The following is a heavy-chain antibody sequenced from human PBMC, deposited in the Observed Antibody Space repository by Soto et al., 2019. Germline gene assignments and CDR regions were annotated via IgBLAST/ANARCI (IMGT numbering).Heavy chain of an antibody. CDR3: ARPGPTATTYPGAYYYSGMDV. J-gene: IGHJ6*02. CDR2: VYPGESDT. CDR1: GYSFTSYW. D-gene: IGHD4-17*01. Sequence: GESLKISCKGSGYSFTSYWIGWVRQMPGKGLEWVGIVYPGESDTRYSPSFQVQVTISADTSISTAYLQWSSLKASDTPMYYCARPGPTATTYPGAYYYSGMDVWGEATKVTLT. V-gene: IGHV5-51*01.